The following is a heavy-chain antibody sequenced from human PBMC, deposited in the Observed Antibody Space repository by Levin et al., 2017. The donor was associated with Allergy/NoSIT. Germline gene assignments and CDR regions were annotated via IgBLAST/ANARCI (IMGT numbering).Heavy chain of an antibody. CDR2: ISYDGSNK. Sequence: SCAASGFTFSSYGMHWVRQAPGKGLEWVAVISYDGSNKYYADSVKGRFTISRDNSKNTLYLQMNSLRAEDTAVYYCAKDRVPAAMGGNYYGMDVWGQGTTVTVSS. V-gene: IGHV3-30*18. CDR3: AKDRVPAAMGGNYYGMDV. CDR1: GFTFSSYG. J-gene: IGHJ6*02. D-gene: IGHD2-2*01.